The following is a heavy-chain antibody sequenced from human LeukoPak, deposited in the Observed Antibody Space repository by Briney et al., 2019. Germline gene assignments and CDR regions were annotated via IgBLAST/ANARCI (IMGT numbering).Heavy chain of an antibody. J-gene: IGHJ4*02. Sequence: SETLSLTCTISGGSISSHYCSWIRQPAGKGLEWIGRIYTSGSTNYNPSLKSRVTMSVDTSKNQFSLKLSSVTAADTAVYYCARVSDTAMVWGYFDYWGQGTLVTVSS. CDR2: IYTSGST. D-gene: IGHD5-18*01. CDR3: ARVSDTAMVWGYFDY. V-gene: IGHV4-4*07. CDR1: GGSISSHY.